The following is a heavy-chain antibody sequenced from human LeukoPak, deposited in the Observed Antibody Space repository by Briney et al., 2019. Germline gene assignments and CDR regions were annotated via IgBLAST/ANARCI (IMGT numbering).Heavy chain of an antibody. CDR2: IYYSGST. J-gene: IGHJ4*02. D-gene: IGHD3-22*01. CDR1: GGSVSSGGYA. Sequence: SETLSLTCAVSGGSVSSGGYAWSWIRQPPGKGLEWIGYIYYSGSTNYNPSLKSRVTISVDTSKNQFSLKLSSVTAADTAVYYCARSAYYYDSSGYYYGGAGYDYWGQGTLVTVSS. CDR3: ARSAYYYDSSGYYYGGAGYDY. V-gene: IGHV4-61*08.